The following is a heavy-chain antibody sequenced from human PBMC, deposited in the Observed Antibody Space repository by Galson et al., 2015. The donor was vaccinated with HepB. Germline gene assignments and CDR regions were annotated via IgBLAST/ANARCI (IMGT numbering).Heavy chain of an antibody. CDR2: IYYTGST. Sequence: EPLSLTCTVSGGSISSCYWSWIRQPPGKGLEWIGCIYYTGSTKYNPSLKSRVTMSVDTSKDQLSLKLSSVTAADTAVYYCARLLRDGVEIDYWGQGTVVTVSS. CDR3: ARLLRDGVEIDY. J-gene: IGHJ4*02. CDR1: GGSISSCY. V-gene: IGHV4-59*08. D-gene: IGHD5-24*01.